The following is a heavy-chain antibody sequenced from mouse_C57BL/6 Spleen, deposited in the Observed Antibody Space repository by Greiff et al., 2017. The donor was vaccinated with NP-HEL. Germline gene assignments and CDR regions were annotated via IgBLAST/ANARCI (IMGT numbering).Heavy chain of an antibody. CDR3: TSDGSYYGTLAWFAY. Sequence: EVHLVESGEGLVKPGGSLKLSCAASGFTFSSYAMSWVRQTPEKRLEWVAYISSGGDYTYYADTVKGRFTISRDNARNTLYLQMSSLKSEDTAMYYCTSDGSYYGTLAWFAYWGQGTLVTVSA. CDR1: GFTFSSYA. V-gene: IGHV5-9-1*02. D-gene: IGHD1-1*01. CDR2: ISSGGDYT. J-gene: IGHJ3*01.